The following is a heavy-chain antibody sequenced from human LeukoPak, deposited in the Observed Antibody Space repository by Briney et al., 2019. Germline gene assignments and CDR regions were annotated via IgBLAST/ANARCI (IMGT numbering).Heavy chain of an antibody. V-gene: IGHV3-48*04. CDR3: ARGKVGYYGLTPFDY. J-gene: IGHJ4*02. Sequence: GGSLRLSCAASGFTLSSYSMNWVRQAPGKGLEWVSYISSSSSTIYYADSVKGRFTISRDNAKNSLYLQMNSLRAEDTAVYYCARGKVGYYGLTPFDYWGQGTRLTVSS. CDR2: ISSSSSTI. CDR1: GFTLSSYS. D-gene: IGHD3-10*01.